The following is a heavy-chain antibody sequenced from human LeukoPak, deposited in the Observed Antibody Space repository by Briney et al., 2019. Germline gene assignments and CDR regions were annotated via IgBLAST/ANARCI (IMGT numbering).Heavy chain of an antibody. CDR2: MYHSGDT. V-gene: IGHV4-38-2*01. CDR3: ARSKAHLSTSWYGNWFDP. D-gene: IGHD6-13*01. Sequence: SETLSLTCAVSGGSFSGYYWGWIRQPPGKGLEWIASMYHSGDTYYNPSLRSRVTISVDTSKNRLSLKLSSVTAADTAVYYCARSKAHLSTSWYGNWFDPWGQGTLVTVSS. CDR1: GGSFSGYY. J-gene: IGHJ5*02.